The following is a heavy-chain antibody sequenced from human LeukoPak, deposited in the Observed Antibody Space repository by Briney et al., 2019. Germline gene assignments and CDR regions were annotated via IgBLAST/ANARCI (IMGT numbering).Heavy chain of an antibody. CDR2: ISSSSSYI. V-gene: IGHV3-21*01. J-gene: IGHJ6*04. CDR1: GFTFSSYS. CDR3: ARFPDIVVVPAAPIYYYYGMDV. Sequence: GGSLRLSCAASGFTFSSYSMNWIRQAPGKGLEWVSSISSSSSYIYYADSVNGRFAISRDNDKNSLYLQMNSLRAEDTAVYYCARFPDIVVVPAAPIYYYYGMDVWGKGTTVTVSS. D-gene: IGHD2-2*01.